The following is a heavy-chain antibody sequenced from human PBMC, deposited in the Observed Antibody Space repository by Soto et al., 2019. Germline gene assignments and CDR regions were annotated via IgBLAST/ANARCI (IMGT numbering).Heavy chain of an antibody. CDR1: VFTFSSYW. D-gene: IGHD3-22*01. V-gene: IGHV3-7*03. J-gene: IGHJ3*02. CDR3: ARYYDGSGNSDAFDI. Sequence: GWSLRLSCASSVFTFSSYWMTWVRQAPGKGLEWVTNIKQDGSEKYYVDSVKGRFTISRDNAENSLYLEMNSLRAEDTAIYYCARYYDGSGNSDAFDIWGQGTMVTVSS. CDR2: IKQDGSEK.